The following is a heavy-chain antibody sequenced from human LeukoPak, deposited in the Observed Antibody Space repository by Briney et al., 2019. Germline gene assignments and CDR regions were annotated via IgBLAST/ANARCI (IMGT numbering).Heavy chain of an antibody. CDR2: IYYSGNT. CDR1: GVSISSSNSY. V-gene: IGHV4-39*01. J-gene: IGHJ4*02. D-gene: IGHD3/OR15-3a*01. CDR3: ARQTGSGLFILP. Sequence: LRLSCTVSGVSISSSNSYWGWIRQPPGKGLEWIGSIYYSGNTYYNASLKSQVSISIDTSKNQFSLRLTSVTAADTAVYYCARQTGSGLFILPGGQGTLVTVSS.